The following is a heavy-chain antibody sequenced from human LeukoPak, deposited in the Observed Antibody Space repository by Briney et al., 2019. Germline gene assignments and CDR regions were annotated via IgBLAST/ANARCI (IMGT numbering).Heavy chain of an antibody. Sequence: GSRRLSCAASGFTFSSYAMSWVRQAPGKGLEWVSTISGSGGSTYYADSVKGRFTISRDNSKNTLYLQMNSLRAEDTAVYYCAKDVSVGYCSGGSCPNWFDPWGQGTLVTVSS. CDR1: GFTFSSYA. D-gene: IGHD2-15*01. V-gene: IGHV3-23*01. J-gene: IGHJ5*02. CDR2: ISGSGGST. CDR3: AKDVSVGYCSGGSCPNWFDP.